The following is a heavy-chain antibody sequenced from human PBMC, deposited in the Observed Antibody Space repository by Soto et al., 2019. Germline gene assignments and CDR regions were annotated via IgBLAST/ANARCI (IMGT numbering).Heavy chain of an antibody. V-gene: IGHV4-34*01. J-gene: IGHJ4*02. CDR1: GGSFSGYY. D-gene: IGHD3-16*01. CDR2: INHSGST. CDR3: ARGSASGGGGDY. Sequence: SETLSLTCAVYGGSFSGYYWSWIRQPPGKGLEWIGEINHSGSTNYNPSLKSRVTISVDTSKNQFSLKLSSGTAAATAVYYCARGSASGGGGDYWGQGTLVTVSS.